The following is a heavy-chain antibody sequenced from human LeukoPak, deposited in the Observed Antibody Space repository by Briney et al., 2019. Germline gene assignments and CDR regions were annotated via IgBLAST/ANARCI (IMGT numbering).Heavy chain of an antibody. V-gene: IGHV6-1*01. J-gene: IGHJ5*02. CDR2: TYYRSKWYN. D-gene: IGHD3-22*01. CDR3: ARASYYDSSDVRFDP. Sequence: SQTLSLTFAISGDSVSSNSAAWNWIRQSPSRGLEWLGRTYYRSKWYNDYAASVKSRITINSDTSQYQFSLQLNSVTPEDTAVYYCARASYYDSSDVRFDPWGQGTLVTVSS. CDR1: GDSVSSNSAA.